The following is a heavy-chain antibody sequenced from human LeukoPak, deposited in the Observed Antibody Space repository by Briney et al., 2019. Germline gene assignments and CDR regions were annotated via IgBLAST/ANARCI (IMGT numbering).Heavy chain of an antibody. CDR3: ARDGRAADYPLFDP. J-gene: IGHJ5*02. D-gene: IGHD6-13*01. CDR1: GGSISSGSYY. Sequence: PSQTLSLTCTVSGGSISSGSYYWSWIRQPAGKGLEWIGRIYTSGSTNYNPSLKSRVTISVDTSKNQFSLKLSSVTAADTAVYYCARDGRAADYPLFDPCGQGTLVTVSS. CDR2: IYTSGST. V-gene: IGHV4-61*02.